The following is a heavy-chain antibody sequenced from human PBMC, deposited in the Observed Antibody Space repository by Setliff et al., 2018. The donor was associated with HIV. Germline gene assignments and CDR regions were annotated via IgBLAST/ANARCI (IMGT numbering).Heavy chain of an antibody. CDR1: GYTFTAYY. Sequence: GASVKVSCKAYGYTFTAYYMHWVRQAPGQGLEWMGWINPNSGGTNYAQKFRGRVTMTRDTSINTAHMYLSSLRSDDTAIYFCARGTDCWSGSSNFDYWGQGTQVTVSS. CDR2: INPNSGGT. CDR3: ARGTDCWSGSSNFDY. V-gene: IGHV1-2*02. J-gene: IGHJ4*02. D-gene: IGHD3-3*01.